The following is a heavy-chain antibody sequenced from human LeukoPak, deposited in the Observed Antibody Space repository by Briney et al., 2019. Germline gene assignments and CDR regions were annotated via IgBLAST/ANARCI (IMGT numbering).Heavy chain of an antibody. CDR2: ISGSGGST. Sequence: GGSLRLSCAASGFTFSSYAMSWVRQAPGKGREWVSAISGSGGSTYYADSVKGRFTISRDNSKNTLYLQMNSLRAEDTAVYYCAKDLSDGDAQDYWGQGTLVTVSS. CDR3: AKDLSDGDAQDY. CDR1: GFTFSSYA. V-gene: IGHV3-23*01. D-gene: IGHD4-17*01. J-gene: IGHJ4*02.